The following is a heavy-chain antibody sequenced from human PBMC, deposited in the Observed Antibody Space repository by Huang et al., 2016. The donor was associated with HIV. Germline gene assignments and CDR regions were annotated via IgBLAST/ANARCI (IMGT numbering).Heavy chain of an antibody. CDR2: ISYDGTNK. Sequence: QVQLVESGGGVVQPGRSLRLSCVASGFTFSSFGMTWVRQAPGKGLEWVAVISYDGTNKYYAGSVKGRFTISRDKSKNTLYLQMNSLKPEDTAVYYCAKEFDILTGYYYSGSDYWGQGTLATVSS. J-gene: IGHJ4*02. V-gene: IGHV3-30*18. CDR1: GFTFSSFG. D-gene: IGHD3-9*01. CDR3: AKEFDILTGYYYSGSDY.